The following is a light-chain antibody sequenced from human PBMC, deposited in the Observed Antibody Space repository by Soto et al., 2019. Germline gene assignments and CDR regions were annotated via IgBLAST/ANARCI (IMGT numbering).Light chain of an antibody. CDR3: QQRSNWPPIT. Sequence: EIVLTQFPGTLSLSPGQRATLSCRARQSVSSSYLAWYQQKPGQAPRLLIYGASNRAAGVPARFSGSGSGTDFTLTISSLEPEDFAVYYCQQRSNWPPITFGQGTRLEIK. V-gene: IGKV3D-20*02. J-gene: IGKJ5*01. CDR1: QSVSSSY. CDR2: GAS.